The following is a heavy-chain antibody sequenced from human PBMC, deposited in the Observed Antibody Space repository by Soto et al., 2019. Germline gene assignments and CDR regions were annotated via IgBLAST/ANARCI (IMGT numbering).Heavy chain of an antibody. D-gene: IGHD3-3*01. CDR1: GFTFSSYA. Sequence: GGSLRLSCAASGFTFSSYAMSWVRQAPGKGLEWVSAISGSGGSTYYADSVKGRFTISRDNSKNTLYLQMNSLRAEDTAVYYCANADSILEWLWGEGYDYWGQGTLVTVSS. CDR2: ISGSGGST. V-gene: IGHV3-23*01. J-gene: IGHJ4*02. CDR3: ANADSILEWLWGEGYDY.